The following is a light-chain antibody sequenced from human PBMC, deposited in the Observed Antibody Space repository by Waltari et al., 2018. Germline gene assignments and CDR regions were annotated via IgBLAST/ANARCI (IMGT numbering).Light chain of an antibody. Sequence: QSALTQPASVSGSPGQSITISCTGTSGDVGGYKYVSWYKQHPGKAPKLMIYDVSNRPSWVSDRFSCSKSGNTASLTISGLQAEDEADYYCSSYTSSSTLAFGGGTKLTVL. CDR1: SGDVGGYKY. J-gene: IGLJ2*01. CDR2: DVS. CDR3: SSYTSSSTLA. V-gene: IGLV2-14*03.